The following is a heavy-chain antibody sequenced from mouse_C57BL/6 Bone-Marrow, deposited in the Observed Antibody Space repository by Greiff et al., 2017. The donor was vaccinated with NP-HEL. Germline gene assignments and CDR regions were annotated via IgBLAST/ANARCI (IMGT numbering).Heavy chain of an antibody. CDR3: AGAIITTPAWFAY. J-gene: IGHJ3*01. V-gene: IGHV1-64*01. D-gene: IGHD1-1*01. CDR2: IHPNSGST. CDR1: GYTFTSYW. Sequence: QVQLQQPGAELVKPGASVKLSCKASGYTFTSYWMHWVKQRPGQGLEWIGMIHPNSGSTNYNEKFKSKATLTVDKSSSTAYMQLSSLISEDSAVYYCAGAIITTPAWFAYWGQGTLVTVSA.